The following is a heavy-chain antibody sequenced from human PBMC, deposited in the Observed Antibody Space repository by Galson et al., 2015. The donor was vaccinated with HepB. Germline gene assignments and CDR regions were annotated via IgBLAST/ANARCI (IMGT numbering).Heavy chain of an antibody. V-gene: IGHV1-18*01. CDR3: ARDYHVVVPAAEFDY. Sequence: SVKVSCKASGYTFTSYGISWVRQAPGQGLEWMGWISAYNGNTNYAQKLQGRVTMTTDTSTSTAYMELRSLRSDDTAVYYCARDYHVVVPAAEFDYWGQGTLVTVSS. CDR1: GYTFTSYG. J-gene: IGHJ4*02. D-gene: IGHD2-2*01. CDR2: ISAYNGNT.